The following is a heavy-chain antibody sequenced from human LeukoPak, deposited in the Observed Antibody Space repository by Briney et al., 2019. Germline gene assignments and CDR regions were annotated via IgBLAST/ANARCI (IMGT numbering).Heavy chain of an antibody. Sequence: GGSLRLSCAASRFTFSTYSMNWVRQAPGKGLEWVSSISSSGSYIYSTDSLKGRFTISRDNAKNSLYLQMNSLRAEDTVVYYCARALTVAGTDWYFDLWGRGTLVTVSS. J-gene: IGHJ2*01. CDR1: RFTFSTYS. V-gene: IGHV3-21*01. CDR2: ISSSGSYI. D-gene: IGHD6-19*01. CDR3: ARALTVAGTDWYFDL.